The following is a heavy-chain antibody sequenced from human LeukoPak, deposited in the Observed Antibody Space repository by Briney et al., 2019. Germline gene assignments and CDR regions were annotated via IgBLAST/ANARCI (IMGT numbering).Heavy chain of an antibody. J-gene: IGHJ4*02. D-gene: IGHD3-22*01. CDR3: ARPRRRDYYDSSGAFDY. CDR1: GYSFTSYW. V-gene: IGHV5-51*01. CDR2: IYPGDSDT. Sequence: GESLKISCKGSGYSFTSYWIGWVRQMPGKGLEWMGSIYPGDSDTRYSPSFQGQVTISADKSISTAYLQWSSLKASDTAMYYCARPRRRDYYDSSGAFDYWGQGTLVTVSS.